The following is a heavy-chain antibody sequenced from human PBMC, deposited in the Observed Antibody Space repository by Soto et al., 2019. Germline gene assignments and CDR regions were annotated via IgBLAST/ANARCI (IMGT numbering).Heavy chain of an antibody. CDR2: IKSNTDGGTT. Sequence: GGSLRLSCEVSGLSFSNIWMNWVRQAPGKGLEWVGRIKSNTDGGTTDYAAPVKGRSTLSRDDSKNMVFLQMDSLKTEDTAVYYCNTNPTYWGQGVLVTVSS. CDR3: NTNPTY. J-gene: IGHJ4*02. CDR1: GLSFSNIW. V-gene: IGHV3-15*07.